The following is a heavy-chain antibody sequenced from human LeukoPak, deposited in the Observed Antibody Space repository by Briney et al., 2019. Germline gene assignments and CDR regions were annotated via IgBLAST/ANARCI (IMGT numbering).Heavy chain of an antibody. CDR1: GYSISSGYY. J-gene: IGHJ3*02. V-gene: IGHV4-38-2*01. CDR3: ARHLRIDAFDI. CDR2: IYHSGST. Sequence: PSETLSLTCAVSGYSISSGYYWGWIRQPPGKGLEWIGSIYHSGSTYYNPSLKSRVTISVDTSKNQFSLKLSSVTAADTAVYYCARHLRIDAFDIWGQGTMVTVSS. D-gene: IGHD4-17*01.